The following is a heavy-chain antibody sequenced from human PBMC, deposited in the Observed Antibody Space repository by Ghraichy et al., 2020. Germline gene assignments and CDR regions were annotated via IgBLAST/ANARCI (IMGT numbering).Heavy chain of an antibody. CDR2: IWYDGSNK. V-gene: IGHV3-33*01. CDR3: ARDQLRYDFWSGYPTYYYGMDV. CDR1: GFTFSSYG. Sequence: GGSLRLSCAASGFTFSSYGMHWVRQAPGKGLEWVAVIWYDGSNKYYADSVKGRFTISRDNSKNTLYLQMNSLRAEDTAVYYCARDQLRYDFWSGYPTYYYGMDVWGQGTTVTVSS. J-gene: IGHJ6*02. D-gene: IGHD3-3*01.